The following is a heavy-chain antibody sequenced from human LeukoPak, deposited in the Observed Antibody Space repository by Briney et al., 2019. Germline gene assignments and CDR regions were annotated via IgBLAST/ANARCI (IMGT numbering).Heavy chain of an antibody. CDR1: GGSFSGYY. J-gene: IGHJ4*02. V-gene: IGHV4-34*01. CDR3: ARGGLRFLEWYFDY. Sequence: SETLSLTCAVYGGSFSGYYWSWIRQPPGKGLEWIGEINHSGSTNYNPSLKSRVTISVDKSKNQFSLKLSSVTAADTAVYYCARGGLRFLEWYFDYWGQGSLVTVSS. CDR2: INHSGST. D-gene: IGHD3-3*01.